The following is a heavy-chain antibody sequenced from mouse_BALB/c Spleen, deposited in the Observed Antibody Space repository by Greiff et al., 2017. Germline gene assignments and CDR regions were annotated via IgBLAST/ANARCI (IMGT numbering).Heavy chain of an antibody. V-gene: IGHV3-8*02. CDR3: ARGDQPWFAY. J-gene: IGHJ3*01. CDR2: ISYSGST. Sequence: EVQRVESGPSLVKPSQTLSLTCSVTGDSITSGYWNWIRKFPGNKLEYMGYISYSGSTYYNPSLKSRISITRDTSKNQYYLQLNSVTTEDTATYYCARGDQPWFAYWGQGTLVTVSA. CDR1: GDSITSGY.